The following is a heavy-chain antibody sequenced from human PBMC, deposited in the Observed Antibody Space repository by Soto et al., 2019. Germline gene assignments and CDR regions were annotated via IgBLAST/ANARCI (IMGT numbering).Heavy chain of an antibody. D-gene: IGHD3-3*01. CDR3: ARESGWSGYDPSFDY. J-gene: IGHJ4*02. V-gene: IGHV1-69*01. Sequence: QVQLVQSGAEVKKPGSSVKVSCTASGGTFISYAISWVRQAPGQGLAWMGGIIPIFGTANYAQKFQGRVTITADESTSTAYLELSSRRSEDTDVYHCARESGWSGYDPSFDYWGQGTLVTVSS. CDR1: GGTFISYA. CDR2: IIPIFGTA.